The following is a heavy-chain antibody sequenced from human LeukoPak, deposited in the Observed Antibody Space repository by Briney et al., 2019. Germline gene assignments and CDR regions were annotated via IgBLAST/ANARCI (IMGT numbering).Heavy chain of an antibody. Sequence: PGGSLRLSCAASGFTFSSYAMSWVRQAPGKGLEWVSAISGSGGSTYYADTVKGQFTISRDNSKNTLYLQMSSLRAEDTAVYYCAKEGIVVVPAAAHDYWGQGTLVTVSS. J-gene: IGHJ4*02. D-gene: IGHD2-2*01. CDR3: AKEGIVVVPAAAHDY. V-gene: IGHV3-23*01. CDR1: GFTFSSYA. CDR2: ISGSGGST.